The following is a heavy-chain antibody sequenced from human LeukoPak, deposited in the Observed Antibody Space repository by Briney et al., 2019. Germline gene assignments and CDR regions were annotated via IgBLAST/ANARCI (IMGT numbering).Heavy chain of an antibody. V-gene: IGHV1-69*13. CDR1: GYTFTSYA. Sequence: SVKVSCKASGYTFTSYAISWVRQAPGQGLEWMGGIIPIFGTANYAQKFQGRVTITADESTSTAYMELSSLRSEDTAVYYCARVLGYCSSTSCYEEYYFDYWGQGTLVTVSS. D-gene: IGHD2-2*01. CDR2: IIPIFGTA. J-gene: IGHJ4*02. CDR3: ARVLGYCSSTSCYEEYYFDY.